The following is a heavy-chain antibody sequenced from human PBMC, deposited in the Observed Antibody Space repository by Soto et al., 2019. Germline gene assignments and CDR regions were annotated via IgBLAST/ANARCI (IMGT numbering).Heavy chain of an antibody. CDR3: AQCLLGVNYYYGMDV. CDR1: GYTFTSYA. CDR2: INPILATT. Sequence: SVKVSCKASGYTFTSYAMHWVRQAPGQRLEWMGGINPILATTDYAQKFQGRVTITADESTSTAYMELSSLRSEDTAVYYCAQCLLGVNYYYGMDVWGQGTTVTVSS. J-gene: IGHJ6*02. V-gene: IGHV1-69*13. D-gene: IGHD3-16*01.